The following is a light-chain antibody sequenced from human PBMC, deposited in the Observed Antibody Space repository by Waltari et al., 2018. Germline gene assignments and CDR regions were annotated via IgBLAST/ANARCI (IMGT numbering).Light chain of an antibody. J-gene: IGLJ2*01. Sequence: QPVLTQSPSASASLGASVKLTCTLSSGHSSYAIAWHQQQQGKAPRFLLRLNSVGSHGKGDGIPVRFSGSSSGAERDLTISNLQSEDEADYYCQTWTAGIRVFGGGTRLTVL. CDR3: QTWTAGIRV. CDR2: LNSVGSH. CDR1: SGHSSYA. V-gene: IGLV4-69*01.